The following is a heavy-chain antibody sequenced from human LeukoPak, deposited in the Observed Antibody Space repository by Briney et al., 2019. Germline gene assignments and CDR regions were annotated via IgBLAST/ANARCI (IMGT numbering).Heavy chain of an antibody. J-gene: IGHJ4*02. Sequence: GGSLRLSCAASGFTFRSYEMNWVRQAPGKGLEWVSCISGSGDTIYYADSVKGRFTISRDNAKNSLYLQMNSLRAEDTAVYYCARDGGTRLKYSFGYGDSWGQGTLVTVSS. CDR1: GFTFRSYE. CDR2: ISGSGDTI. CDR3: ARDGGTRLKYSFGYGDS. D-gene: IGHD3-22*01. V-gene: IGHV3-48*03.